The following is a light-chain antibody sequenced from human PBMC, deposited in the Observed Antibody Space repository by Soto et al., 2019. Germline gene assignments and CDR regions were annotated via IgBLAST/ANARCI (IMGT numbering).Light chain of an antibody. J-gene: IGLJ1*01. CDR3: TSFAPGRIYV. CDR2: EVS. V-gene: IGLV2-14*03. CDR1: SSDIGAYDL. Sequence: QSALTQPASVSGSPGQSITISCSGTSSDIGAYDLVSWYQQHPGRAPKLIIYEVSHRFSGLSYRFSGSKSGNTASLTISGLQAGDEGDYCCTSFAPGRIYVFGSWTKVTVL.